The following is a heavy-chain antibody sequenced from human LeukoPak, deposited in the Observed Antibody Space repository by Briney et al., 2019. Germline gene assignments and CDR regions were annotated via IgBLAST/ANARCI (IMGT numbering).Heavy chain of an antibody. CDR2: IIPIFGTA. J-gene: IGHJ4*02. Sequence: SVKVSCKASGGTFSSYAISWVRQAPGQGLEGMGGIIPIFGTANYAQKFQGRVTITADESTSTAYMELSSLRSEDTAVYYCARDLRSYYDSSGYPGADWGQGTLVTVSS. D-gene: IGHD3-22*01. V-gene: IGHV1-69*13. CDR1: GGTFSSYA. CDR3: ARDLRSYYDSSGYPGAD.